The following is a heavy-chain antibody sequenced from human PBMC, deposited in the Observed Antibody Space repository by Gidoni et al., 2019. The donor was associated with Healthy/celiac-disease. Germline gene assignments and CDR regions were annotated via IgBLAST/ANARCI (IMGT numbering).Heavy chain of an antibody. D-gene: IGHD6-6*01. CDR3: AKEALDWGSSYFDY. CDR2: ISYDGSNK. V-gene: IGHV3-30*18. CDR1: GFNFSSYG. J-gene: IGHJ4*02. Sequence: QVQQVESGGGVVQPGRSLRLSCAASGFNFSSYGMHWVRQAPGKGLEGVAVISYDGSNKYYADSVKGRFTISRDNSKNTLYLQMNSLRAEDTAVYYCAKEALDWGSSYFDYWGQGTLVTVSS.